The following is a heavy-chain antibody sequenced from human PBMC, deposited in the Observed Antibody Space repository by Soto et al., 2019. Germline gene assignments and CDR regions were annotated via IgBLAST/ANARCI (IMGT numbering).Heavy chain of an antibody. CDR3: ARDLSIAVAGPEFEY. Sequence: ASVKVSCKASGYTLTSYGIAWVRQAPGQGLEWMGWINAYNGNTKYAQMLQGRVTMTTDTSTSTAYMELMSLRSDDTAVYYCARDLSIAVAGPEFEYWGQGTLVTVSS. D-gene: IGHD6-19*01. CDR2: INAYNGNT. CDR1: GYTLTSYG. V-gene: IGHV1-18*01. J-gene: IGHJ4*02.